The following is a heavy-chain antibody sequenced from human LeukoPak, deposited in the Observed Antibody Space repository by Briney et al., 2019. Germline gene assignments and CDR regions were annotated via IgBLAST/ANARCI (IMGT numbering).Heavy chain of an antibody. CDR2: IYPGDSDT. V-gene: IGHV5-51*01. CDR1: GFTFTSYW. CDR3: ARRGAYGLYNMDV. J-gene: IGHJ6*03. D-gene: IGHD1-26*01. Sequence: KTGGSLRLSCAASGFTFTSYWMGWVRQMPGKGLEWMGIIYPGDSDTSYSPSFQGQVTISADKSISTAYLQWSSLKASDTAMYYCARRGAYGLYNMDVWGKGPRSPSP.